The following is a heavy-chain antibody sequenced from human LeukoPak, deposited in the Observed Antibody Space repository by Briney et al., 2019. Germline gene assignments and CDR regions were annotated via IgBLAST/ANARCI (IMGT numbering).Heavy chain of an antibody. V-gene: IGHV3-30*18. CDR3: AKADPKDYYNLPPHFDY. CDR1: GFTFSSYG. D-gene: IGHD3-10*01. Sequence: GRSLRLSCAASGFTFSSYGMHWVRQAPGKGLEWVAVISYDGSNKYYADSVKGRFTISRDNSKNTLYLQMNSLRAEDTAVYYCAKADPKDYYNLPPHFDYWGQGTLVTVSS. J-gene: IGHJ4*02. CDR2: ISYDGSNK.